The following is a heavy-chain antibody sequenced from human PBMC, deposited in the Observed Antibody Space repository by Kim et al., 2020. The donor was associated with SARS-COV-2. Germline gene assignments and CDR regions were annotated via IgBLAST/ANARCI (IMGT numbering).Heavy chain of an antibody. V-gene: IGHV3-11*01. CDR3: ARVVVAGYSYGGGVDY. CDR1: GFTFSDYY. Sequence: GGSLRLSCAASGFTFSDYYMSWIRQAPGKGLEWVSYISSSGSTIYYADSVKGRFTISRDNAKNSLYLQMNSLRAEDTAVYYCARVVVAGYSYGGGVDYWGQGTLVTVSS. J-gene: IGHJ4*02. CDR2: ISSSGSTI. D-gene: IGHD5-18*01.